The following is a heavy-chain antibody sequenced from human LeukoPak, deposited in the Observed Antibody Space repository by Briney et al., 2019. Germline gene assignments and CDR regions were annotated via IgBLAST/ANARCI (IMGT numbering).Heavy chain of an antibody. J-gene: IGHJ3*02. CDR1: GYTFTGYY. D-gene: IGHD3-3*01. Sequence: GASVKVSCKASGYTFTGYYMHWVRQAPGQGLEWMGWINPNSGGTNYAQKFQGRVTMTRDTSISTAYMELSRLRSDDKAVYYCASLEWLYHDAFDIWGQGTMVTVSS. CDR3: ASLEWLYHDAFDI. V-gene: IGHV1-2*02. CDR2: INPNSGGT.